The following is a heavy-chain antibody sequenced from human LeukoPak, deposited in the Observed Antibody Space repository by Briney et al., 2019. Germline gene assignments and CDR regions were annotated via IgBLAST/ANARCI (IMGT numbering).Heavy chain of an antibody. Sequence: GASVKVSCKASGYTFTGYYMHWVRQAPGQGLEWMGWINPNSGGTNYAQKFQGRVTMTRDTSISTAYMELSRLRSDDTAVYYCARENSGSYREFDYWGQGTLVTVSS. CDR1: GYTFTGYY. D-gene: IGHD1-26*01. J-gene: IGHJ4*02. CDR3: ARENSGSYREFDY. CDR2: INPNSGGT. V-gene: IGHV1-2*02.